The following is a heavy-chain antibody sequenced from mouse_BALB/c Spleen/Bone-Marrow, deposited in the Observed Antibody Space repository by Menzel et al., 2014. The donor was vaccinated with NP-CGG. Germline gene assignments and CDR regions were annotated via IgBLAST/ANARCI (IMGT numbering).Heavy chain of an antibody. CDR2: INPYNDGS. V-gene: IGHV1-14*01. CDR1: GYTFTSYV. Sequence: VQLKQSGPELVKPGASVKMSCKASGYTFTSYVMHWVKQKPGQGLEWIGYINPYNDGSKYNEKSKGKATLTSDKSSSTAYMELSSLTSEDSAVYYCARYYYGYYFDYWGQGTTLTVSS. D-gene: IGHD1-2*01. CDR3: ARYYYGYYFDY. J-gene: IGHJ2*01.